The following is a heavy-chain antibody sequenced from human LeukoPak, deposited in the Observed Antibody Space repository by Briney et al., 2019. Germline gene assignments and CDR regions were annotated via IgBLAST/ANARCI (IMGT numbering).Heavy chain of an antibody. CDR2: INNVASHI. D-gene: IGHD6-25*01. CDR3: ARRAVGY. J-gene: IGHJ4*02. Sequence: GGSLRLSCAASGFSISSSAMNWVRQAPGKGLEWVSSINNVASHIYYAGSVRGRFTISRDNAKNSVYLQMYSLRAEDTAVYYCARRAVGYWGQGTLVTVSS. CDR1: GFSISSSA. V-gene: IGHV3-21*01.